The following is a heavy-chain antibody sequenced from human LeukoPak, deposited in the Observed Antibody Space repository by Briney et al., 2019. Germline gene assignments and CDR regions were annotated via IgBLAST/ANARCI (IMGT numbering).Heavy chain of an antibody. D-gene: IGHD3-9*01. Sequence: GGSLRLSCAASGFTFSSYAMSWVRQAPGKGLEWVSAISGSGGSTYFADSVKGRFTISRDNSKNTLYLQMNSLRAEDTAVYYCAKDLLRYFDWNGYWGQGTLVTVSS. J-gene: IGHJ4*02. CDR2: ISGSGGST. CDR1: GFTFSSYA. V-gene: IGHV3-23*01. CDR3: AKDLLRYFDWNGY.